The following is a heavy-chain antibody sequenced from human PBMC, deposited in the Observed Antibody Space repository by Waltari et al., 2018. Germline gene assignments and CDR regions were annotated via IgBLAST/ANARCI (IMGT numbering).Heavy chain of an antibody. CDR2: IRYDGSNK. D-gene: IGHD3-3*01. Sequence: VQLVEAGGGVVQPGGSLRLSWAASGVTLSSHGTHWVRQAPGKGLEWVAFIRYDGSNKYYADSVKGRFTISRDNSKNTLYLQMNSLRAEDTAVYYCAKLDYDFWSGPLSYWGQGTLVTVSS. J-gene: IGHJ4*02. CDR3: AKLDYDFWSGPLSY. CDR1: GVTLSSHG. V-gene: IGHV3-30*02.